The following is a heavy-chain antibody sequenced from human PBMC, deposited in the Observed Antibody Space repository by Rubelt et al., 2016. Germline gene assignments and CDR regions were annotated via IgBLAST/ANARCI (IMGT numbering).Heavy chain of an antibody. V-gene: IGHV3-48*04. CDR2: VTGSSSTTI. Sequence: SCVASGFTFSNYGMNWVRQAPGKGLEWVSSVTGSSSTTIFYADSVKGRFTISRDNAKNSLYLQMNSLTAEDTAVYYCARESEQVDAFGIFYYYGMDVWGQGTTVTVSS. D-gene: IGHD6-6*01. J-gene: IGHJ6*02. CDR1: GFTFSNYG. CDR3: ARESEQVDAFGIFYYYGMDV.